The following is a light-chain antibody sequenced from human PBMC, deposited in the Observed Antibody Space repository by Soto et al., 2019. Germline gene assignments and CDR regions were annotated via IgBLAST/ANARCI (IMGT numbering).Light chain of an antibody. J-gene: IGKJ3*01. V-gene: IGKV3D-20*02. CDR2: GAS. CDR3: QQRSKFT. CDR1: QSVSSSY. Sequence: EIVLTQSPGTLSLSPGERATLSCRASQSVSSSYLAWYQQKPGQAPRPLIYGASSRAIGIPDRFSGSGSGTDFTLTISRLEPEDFAVYYCQQRSKFTFGPGTKVDIK.